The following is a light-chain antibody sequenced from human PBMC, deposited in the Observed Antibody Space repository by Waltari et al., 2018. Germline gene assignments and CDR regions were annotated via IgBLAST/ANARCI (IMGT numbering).Light chain of an antibody. CDR2: EVT. V-gene: IGLV2-14*01. CDR3: SSYTGSSTL. J-gene: IGLJ2*01. Sequence: QSALTPPASVSGSPGQSITVSCTGTSSDVGRYHSVAWYQQHPGKAPKLMIYEVTNRPSGVSNRFSGSKSGNTASLTISGLQAEDEADYYCSSYTGSSTLFGGGTKLTVL. CDR1: SSDVGRYHS.